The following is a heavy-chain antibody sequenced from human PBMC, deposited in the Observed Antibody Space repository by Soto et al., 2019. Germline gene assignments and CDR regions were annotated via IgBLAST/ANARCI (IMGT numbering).Heavy chain of an antibody. V-gene: IGHV3-30*18. Sequence: GGSLRLSCAVPGFAFSSYGIHWVRQAPGKGLEWVAGISYDGSKKYYADSVKGQFTIPRDNSENTLHLQMNGLRAEDTAVYYCAKDTYYHDTSGYYVFDLWGQGTLVTVS. CDR2: ISYDGSKK. J-gene: IGHJ4*02. CDR3: AKDTYYHDTSGYYVFDL. D-gene: IGHD3-22*01. CDR1: GFAFSSYG.